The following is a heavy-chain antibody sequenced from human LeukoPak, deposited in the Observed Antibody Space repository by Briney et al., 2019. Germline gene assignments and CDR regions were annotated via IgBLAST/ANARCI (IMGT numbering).Heavy chain of an antibody. Sequence: SETLSLTCTVSGGSISSYYWSWIRQPAGKGLDWIGRIYTSGSTNYNPSLKSRVTMSVDTSKNQFSLKLSSVTAADTAVYYCARDYYGSGSYYSGVWFDPWGQGTLVTVSS. D-gene: IGHD3-10*01. CDR2: IYTSGST. CDR1: GGSISSYY. CDR3: ARDYYGSGSYYSGVWFDP. V-gene: IGHV4-4*07. J-gene: IGHJ5*02.